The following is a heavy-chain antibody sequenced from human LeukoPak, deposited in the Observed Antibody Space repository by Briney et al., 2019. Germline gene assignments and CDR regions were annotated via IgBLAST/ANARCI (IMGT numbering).Heavy chain of an antibody. CDR3: VKEAGSWYGYFDY. CDR2: ISDNGGNT. D-gene: IGHD6-13*01. Sequence: GGSLRLSCAASGFTFSNYAIHWVRQAPGKGLEYVSTISDNGGNTNYADSVKGRFTISRDNSKNTLYLQMSSLRPEDTAVYYCVKEAGSWYGYFDYWGQGTLVTVSS. V-gene: IGHV3-64D*06. CDR1: GFTFSNYA. J-gene: IGHJ4*02.